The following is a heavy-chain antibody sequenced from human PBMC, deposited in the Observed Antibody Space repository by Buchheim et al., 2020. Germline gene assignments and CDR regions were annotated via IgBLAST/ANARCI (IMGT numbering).Heavy chain of an antibody. J-gene: IGHJ6*02. CDR3: ARDRSSGYCSSTRYCYGMDV. Sequence: QVQLVESGGGVVQPGRSLRLSCAASGFTFSSYAIHWVRQAPGKGLEWVAVISYDGSNRYYADSVKGRFTISRDNSKNTLYLQMNSLRGEDTAVYYCARDRSSGYCSSTRYCYGMDVWGQGTT. CDR2: ISYDGSNR. D-gene: IGHD2-2*03. V-gene: IGHV3-30*01. CDR1: GFTFSSYA.